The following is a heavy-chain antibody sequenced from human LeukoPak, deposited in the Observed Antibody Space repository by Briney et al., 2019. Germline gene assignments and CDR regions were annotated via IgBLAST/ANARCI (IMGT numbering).Heavy chain of an antibody. CDR1: GFTFSSYW. D-gene: IGHD5-18*01. CDR3: ARGDTAMVKYSYYYMDV. J-gene: IGHJ6*03. Sequence: GGSLRLSCAASGFTFSSYWMHWVRQAPGKGLVWVSRINSDGSSTSYADSVKGRFTISRDNAKSTLYLQMNSLRAEDTAVYYCARGDTAMVKYSYYYMDVWGKGPTVTVSS. CDR2: INSDGSST. V-gene: IGHV3-74*01.